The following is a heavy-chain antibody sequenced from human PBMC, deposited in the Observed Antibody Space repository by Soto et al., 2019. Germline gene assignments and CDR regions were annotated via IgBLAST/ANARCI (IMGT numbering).Heavy chain of an antibody. J-gene: IGHJ4*02. V-gene: IGHV3-30*18. D-gene: IGHD3-3*01. CDR3: AKTLQGDFWSGYYRRGCVDY. Sequence: GGSLRLSCAASGFTFSSYGMHWVRQAPGKGLEWVAVISYDGSNKYYADSVKGRFTISRDNSKNTLYLQMNSLRAEDTAVYYCAKTLQGDFWSGYYRRGCVDYWGQGTLVTVSS. CDR2: ISYDGSNK. CDR1: GFTFSSYG.